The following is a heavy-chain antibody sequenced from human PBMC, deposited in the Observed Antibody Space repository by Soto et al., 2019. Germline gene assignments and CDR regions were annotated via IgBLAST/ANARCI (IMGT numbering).Heavy chain of an antibody. Sequence: ASVKVSCKASGYTFTSYGISWVRQAPGQALEWMGWISAYNGNTNYAQKLQGRVTMTTDTSTSTAYMELRSLRSDDTAVYYCATVVVVAARKYYFDYWGQGTLVTVS. J-gene: IGHJ4*02. CDR1: GYTFTSYG. V-gene: IGHV1-18*04. CDR2: ISAYNGNT. CDR3: ATVVVVAARKYYFDY. D-gene: IGHD2-15*01.